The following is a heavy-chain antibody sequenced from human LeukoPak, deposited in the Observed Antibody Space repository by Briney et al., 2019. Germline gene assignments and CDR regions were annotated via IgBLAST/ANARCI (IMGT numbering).Heavy chain of an antibody. D-gene: IGHD3-22*01. CDR2: INHRGNT. V-gene: IGHV4-34*01. J-gene: IGHJ4*02. Sequence: SETLTLTCAVYGGSFSGYYWSWIRQPPGKGLEWIGEINHRGNTNYNPSLKSRVTISVDTSKNHFSLKLTSVTAADTAVYYCARGRPYDSSDPLAYWGQGTLVTVSS. CDR1: GGSFSGYY. CDR3: ARGRPYDSSDPLAY.